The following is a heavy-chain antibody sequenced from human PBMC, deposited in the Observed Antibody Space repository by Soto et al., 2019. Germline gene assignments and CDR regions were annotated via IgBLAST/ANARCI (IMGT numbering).Heavy chain of an antibody. V-gene: IGHV4-59*01. CDR2: IYYSGST. D-gene: IGHD6-19*01. CDR3: ARARGAVAPYYYYGMDV. CDR1: GGSISSYY. J-gene: IGHJ6*02. Sequence: SETLSLTCTVSGGSISSYYWSWIRQPPGKGLEWIGYIYYSGSTNYNPSLKSRVTISVDTSKNQFSLKLSSVTAADTAVYYCARARGAVAPYYYYGMDVWGQGTTVTVSS.